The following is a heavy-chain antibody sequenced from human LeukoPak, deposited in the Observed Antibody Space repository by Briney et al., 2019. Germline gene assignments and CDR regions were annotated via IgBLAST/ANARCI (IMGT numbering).Heavy chain of an antibody. J-gene: IGHJ4*02. CDR1: GFAFSSYG. D-gene: IGHD3-9*01. V-gene: IGHV3-30*02. CDR2: IRYDGSNK. CDR3: AKVMGYFDWLHTWDY. Sequence: GGSLRLSCAASGFAFSSYGMHWVRQAPGKGLEWVAFIRYDGSNKYYADSVKGRFTISRHNSKNTLYLQMNSLRAEDTAVYYCAKVMGYFDWLHTWDYWGQGTLVTVSS.